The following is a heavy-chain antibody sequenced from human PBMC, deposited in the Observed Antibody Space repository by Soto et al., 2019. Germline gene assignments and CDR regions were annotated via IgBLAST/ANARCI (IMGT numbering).Heavy chain of an antibody. V-gene: IGHV4-31*03. D-gene: IGHD7-27*01. CDR3: ARLTTIITGAFDD. J-gene: IGHJ4*02. Sequence: SETLSLTCTVSGASIGSCSYYWSWIRQYPGEGLVWIGHIYDSGRTYYNPSLESRVSISIDTSENEFSLTLTSVTAADTAVYYCARLTTIITGAFDDWGLGTVVTVSS. CDR1: GASIGSCSYY. CDR2: IYDSGRT.